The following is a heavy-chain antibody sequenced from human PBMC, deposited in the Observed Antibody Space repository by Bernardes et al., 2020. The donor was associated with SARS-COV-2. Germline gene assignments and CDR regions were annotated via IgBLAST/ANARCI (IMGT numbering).Heavy chain of an antibody. V-gene: IGHV3-30*18. Sequence: GGSLRLSCAASGFTFSSYGMHWVRQAPGKGLEWVAVISYDGSNKYYADSVKGRFTISRDNSKNTLYLQMNSLRAEDTAVYYCAKPPLYCSGGSCYPGDAFDIWGQGTMVTVSS. CDR1: GFTFSSYG. D-gene: IGHD2-15*01. J-gene: IGHJ3*02. CDR2: ISYDGSNK. CDR3: AKPPLYCSGGSCYPGDAFDI.